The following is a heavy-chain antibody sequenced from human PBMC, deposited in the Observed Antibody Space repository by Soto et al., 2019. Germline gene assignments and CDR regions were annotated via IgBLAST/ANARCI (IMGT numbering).Heavy chain of an antibody. V-gene: IGHV1-58*01. CDR3: AATLERLLKDFNY. CDR1: GFTFTSSA. D-gene: IGHD1-1*01. Sequence: SVKVSCKTSGFTFTSSAVQWVRQARGQRLEWIGWIAVGSGTTNYAQKLQERVTITRDMSTSTAYMELSSLRSEDTAVYYCAATLERLLKDFNYWGQGTLVTVSS. J-gene: IGHJ4*02. CDR2: IAVGSGTT.